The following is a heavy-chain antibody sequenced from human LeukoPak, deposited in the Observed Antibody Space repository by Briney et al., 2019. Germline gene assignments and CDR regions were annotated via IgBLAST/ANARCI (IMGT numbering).Heavy chain of an antibody. V-gene: IGHV4-30-4*01. CDR2: IYYSGST. J-gene: IGHJ2*01. D-gene: IGHD5-24*01. CDR1: GGSISSGDYY. CDR3: ARSRDGYNYDWYFDL. Sequence: SETLSLTCTVSGGSISSGDYYWSWSRQPPGKGLEWIGYIYYSGSTYYNPSLKSRVTISVDTSKNQFSLKLSSVTAADTAVYYCARSRDGYNYDWYFDLWGRGTLVTVSS.